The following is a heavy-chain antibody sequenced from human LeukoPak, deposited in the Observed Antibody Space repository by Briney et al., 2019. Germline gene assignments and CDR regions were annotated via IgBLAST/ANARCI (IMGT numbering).Heavy chain of an antibody. CDR1: GGSLSSYY. Sequence: SETLSLTCTVSGGSLSSYYWSWVRQPAGKGLEWIGRIYTSGSTNYNPSLRSRVTMSVDTSKNQFSLKLSSVTAADTAVYYCAREPGYSSGWDYFDYWGQGTLVTVSS. CDR2: IYTSGST. J-gene: IGHJ4*02. V-gene: IGHV4-4*07. CDR3: AREPGYSSGWDYFDY. D-gene: IGHD6-19*01.